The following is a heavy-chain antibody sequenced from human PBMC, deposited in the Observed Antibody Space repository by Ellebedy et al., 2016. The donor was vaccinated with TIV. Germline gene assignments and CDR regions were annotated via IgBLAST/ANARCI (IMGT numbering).Heavy chain of an antibody. V-gene: IGHV4-39*01. J-gene: IGHJ4*02. CDR3: AGGWQLESY. CDR2: IYYSGST. D-gene: IGHD6-6*01. Sequence: SETLSLXXTVSGGSISSSSYYWGWIRQPPGKGLEWIGSIYYSGSTYYNPSLKSRVTISVDTSKNQFSLKLSSVTAADTAVYYCAGGWQLESYWGQGTLVTVSS. CDR1: GGSISSSSYY.